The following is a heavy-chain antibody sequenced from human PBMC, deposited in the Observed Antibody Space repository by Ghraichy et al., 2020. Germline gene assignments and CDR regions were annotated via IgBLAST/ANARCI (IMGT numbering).Heavy chain of an antibody. D-gene: IGHD2-21*02. Sequence: GGSLRLSCAASGFTFSSYAMSWVRQAPGKGLEWVSTISGSGTGTYYADSVRGRFTISRDNSKNTLYLQMNSLRAEDTAVYYCAKDRRGDVVLTAYNWGQGTLVTVSS. J-gene: IGHJ4*02. CDR2: ISGSGTGT. CDR1: GFTFSSYA. CDR3: AKDRRGDVVLTAYN. V-gene: IGHV3-23*01.